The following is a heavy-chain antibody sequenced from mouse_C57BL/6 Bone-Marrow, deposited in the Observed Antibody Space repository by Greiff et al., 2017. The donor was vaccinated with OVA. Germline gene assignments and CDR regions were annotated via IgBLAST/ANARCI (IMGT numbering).Heavy chain of an antibody. CDR3: ARSYYYGSSYVGFAY. CDR2: IYPGSGST. V-gene: IGHV1-55*01. J-gene: IGHJ3*01. Sequence: QVQLQQSGAELVKPGASVKISCKASGYTFTSYWITWVKQRPGQGLEWIGDIYPGSGSTNYNEKFKSKATLTVDTSSSTAYMQLSSLTSEDSAVYYCARSYYYGSSYVGFAYWGQGTLVTVSA. D-gene: IGHD1-1*01. CDR1: GYTFTSYW.